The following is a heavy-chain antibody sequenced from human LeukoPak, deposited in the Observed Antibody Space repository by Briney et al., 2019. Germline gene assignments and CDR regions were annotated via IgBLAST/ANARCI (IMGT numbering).Heavy chain of an antibody. D-gene: IGHD2-8*01. CDR2: IYYNGRT. CDR1: GGSISTSSYY. V-gene: IGHV4-39*07. CDR3: ARELGYCTNGVCYNYYGMDV. Sequence: SETLSLTCTVSGGSISTSSYYWGWIRQPPGKGLEWIGSIYYNGRTHNNPSLKSRVTMSVDTSKNQFSLKLSSVTAADTAVYYCARELGYCTNGVCYNYYGMDVWGQGTTVTVSS. J-gene: IGHJ6*02.